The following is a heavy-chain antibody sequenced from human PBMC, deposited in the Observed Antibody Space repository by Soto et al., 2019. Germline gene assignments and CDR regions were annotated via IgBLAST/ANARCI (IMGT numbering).Heavy chain of an antibody. CDR2: FYYSGNT. CDR3: ARRYSSAFDI. Sequence: PSETLSLTCTVSGGSISSSTYYWGWMRQPPGKGLEWIGYFYYSGNTYYNPSLKSRVTISVDTSKNQFSLKLSSVTAADTAVYYCARRYSSAFDIWGQGTMVTVSS. V-gene: IGHV4-39*07. J-gene: IGHJ3*02. CDR1: GGSISSSTYY. D-gene: IGHD6-13*01.